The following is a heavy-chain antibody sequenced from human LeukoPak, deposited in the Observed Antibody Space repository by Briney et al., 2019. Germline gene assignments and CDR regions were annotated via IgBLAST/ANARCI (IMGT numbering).Heavy chain of an antibody. CDR3: AREIIAAAGTGFDY. V-gene: IGHV4-34*01. CDR2: INHSGTT. Sequence: SETLSLTCAVYGGSFSGYYWSWIRQPPGKGLEWIGEINHSGTTYYNPSLKSRVTISVDTSKNQFSLKLSSVTAADTAVYYCAREIIAAAGTGFDYWGQGTLVTVSS. CDR1: GGSFSGYY. J-gene: IGHJ4*02. D-gene: IGHD6-13*01.